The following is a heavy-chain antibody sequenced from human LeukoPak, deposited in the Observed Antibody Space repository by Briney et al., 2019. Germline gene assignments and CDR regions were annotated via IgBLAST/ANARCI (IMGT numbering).Heavy chain of an antibody. CDR1: GFTFSSYG. D-gene: IGHD2-2*01. V-gene: IGHV3-30*03. CDR2: ISYDGSNK. J-gene: IGHJ4*02. CDR3: ARSIPAGNRR. Sequence: GGSLRLSCAASGFTFSSYGMHWVRQAPGKGLEWVAVISYDGSNKYYADSVKGRFTISRDNAKNSLYLQMNSLRAEDTAVYYCARSIPAGNRRWGQGTLVSVSS.